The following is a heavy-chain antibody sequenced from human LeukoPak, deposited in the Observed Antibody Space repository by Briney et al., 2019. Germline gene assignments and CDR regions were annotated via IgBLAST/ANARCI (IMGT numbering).Heavy chain of an antibody. Sequence: SGGSLRLSCAASGLTFSSYAMSWVRQAPGKGLEWVSTISDNGGGTHYADSVKGRSTISRDNSKNTLYLQMNSLRAEDTAVYYCAKHRGARADSSRIGMDVWGQGTTVTVSS. V-gene: IGHV3-23*01. D-gene: IGHD6-19*01. CDR3: AKHRGARADSSRIGMDV. J-gene: IGHJ6*02. CDR2: ISDNGGGT. CDR1: GLTFSSYA.